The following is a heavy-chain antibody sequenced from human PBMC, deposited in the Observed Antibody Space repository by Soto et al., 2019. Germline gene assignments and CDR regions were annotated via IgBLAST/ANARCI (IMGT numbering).Heavy chain of an antibody. CDR1: GFTFRSYV. D-gene: IGHD3-16*01. CDR3: ARWGTTWGLDV. J-gene: IGHJ4*02. Sequence: QVQLVESGGGVVQPGTSLRLSCVGSGFTFRSYVIHWVRQAPGKGLEWVALTSYDGSNNFYGDSVKGRFTISRHNSRNTVELQMYSLRFEDTALYYCARWGTTWGLDVWGQGTLVSVSS. CDR2: TSYDGSNN. V-gene: IGHV3-33*05.